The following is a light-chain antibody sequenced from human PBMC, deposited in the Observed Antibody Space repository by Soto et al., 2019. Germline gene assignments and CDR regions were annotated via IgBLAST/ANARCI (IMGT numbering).Light chain of an antibody. CDR1: QAIRND. CDR3: LQDYNLPYT. CDR2: AAS. J-gene: IGKJ2*01. V-gene: IGKV1-6*01. Sequence: AIQMTQSPSSLSASVGDRVTITCRASQAIRNDLGWYQQKPGKAPNLLISAASSLQSGVPSRFSGSGSGTDFTLTISRLQPEDSATYYCLQDYNLPYTFGQGTKLDI.